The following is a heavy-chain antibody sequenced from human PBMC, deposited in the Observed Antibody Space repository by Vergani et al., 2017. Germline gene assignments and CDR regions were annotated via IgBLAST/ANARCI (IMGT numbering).Heavy chain of an antibody. D-gene: IGHD3-16*02. CDR1: GLTFRNYA. V-gene: IGHV3-23*01. J-gene: IGHJ4*02. Sequence: EVQLLESGGGLVQPGGSLRVSCAVSGLTFRNYAMSWVRQAPGKGLEWVSAISGSGSSTNYADSVKGRFTISRDNSKNTLYLQMNSLRVEDTAVYYGAKDPRNMITFGGVIVTPYYFDYWGQGTLVGVSS. CDR2: ISGSGSST. CDR3: AKDPRNMITFGGVIVTPYYFDY.